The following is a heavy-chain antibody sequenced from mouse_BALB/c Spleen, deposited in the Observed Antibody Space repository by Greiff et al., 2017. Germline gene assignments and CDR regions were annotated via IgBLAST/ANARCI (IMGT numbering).Heavy chain of an antibody. D-gene: IGHD1-1*01. J-gene: IGHJ4*01. CDR2: INPNNGGT. CDR1: GYTFTDYN. CDR3: ARSNYYGSSYYAMDY. Sequence: VQLQQSGPELVKPGASVKIPCKASGYTFTDYNMDWVKQSHGKSLEWIGDINPNNGGTIYNQKFKGKATLTVDKSSSTAYMELRSLTSEDTAVYYCARSNYYGSSYYAMDYWGQGTSVTVSS. V-gene: IGHV1-18*01.